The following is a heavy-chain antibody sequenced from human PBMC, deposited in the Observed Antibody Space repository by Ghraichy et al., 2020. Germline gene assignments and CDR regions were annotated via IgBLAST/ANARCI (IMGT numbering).Heavy chain of an antibody. V-gene: IGHV1-24*01. CDR2: FDPEDGET. Sequence: ASVKVSCKVSGYTLTELSMHWVRQAPGKGLEWMGGFDPEDGETIYAQKFQGRVTMTEDTSTDTAYMELSSLRSEDTAVYYCATVPLTNVLRFLEWFFHWGQGTLVTVSS. CDR1: GYTLTELS. J-gene: IGHJ4*02. CDR3: ATVPLTNVLRFLEWFFH. D-gene: IGHD3-3*01.